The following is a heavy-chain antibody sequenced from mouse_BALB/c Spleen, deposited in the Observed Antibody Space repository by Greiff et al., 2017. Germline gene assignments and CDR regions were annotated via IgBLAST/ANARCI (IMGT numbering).Heavy chain of an antibody. Sequence: EVQLQQSGGGLVQPGGSRKLSCAASGFTFSSFGMHWVRQAPEKGLEWVAYISSGSSTIYYADTVKGRFTISRDNPKNTLFLQMTSLRSEDTAMYYCARFGYYGSDYFDYWGQGTTLTVSS. V-gene: IGHV5-17*02. CDR2: ISSGSSTI. CDR1: GFTFSSFG. D-gene: IGHD1-2*01. CDR3: ARFGYYGSDYFDY. J-gene: IGHJ2*01.